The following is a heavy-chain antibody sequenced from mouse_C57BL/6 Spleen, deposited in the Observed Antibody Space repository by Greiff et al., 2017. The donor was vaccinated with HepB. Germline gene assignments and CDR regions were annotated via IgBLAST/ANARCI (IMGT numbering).Heavy chain of an antibody. D-gene: IGHD2-4*01. CDR2: IYPGSGST. CDR3: ARYYDYDEHVAY. J-gene: IGHJ3*01. Sequence: QVQLQQPGAELVKPGASVKMSCKASGYTFTSYWITWVKQRPGQGLEWIGDIYPGSGSTNYNEKFKSKATLTVDTSSSTAYMQLSSLTSEDSAVYYCARYYDYDEHVAYWGQGTLVTVSA. V-gene: IGHV1-55*01. CDR1: GYTFTSYW.